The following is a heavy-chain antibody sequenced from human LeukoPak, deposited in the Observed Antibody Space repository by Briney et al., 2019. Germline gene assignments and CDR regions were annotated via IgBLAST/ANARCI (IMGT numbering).Heavy chain of an antibody. CDR2: IIPIFGTA. Sequence: SVTVSCTASGGTFSSYAISWVRQAPGQGLEWMGGIIPIFGTANYAQKFQGRVTITADESTSTAYMELSSLRSEDTAVYFCARGPGYCSSTSCYEGAFDIWGQGTMVTVSS. D-gene: IGHD2-2*01. CDR3: ARGPGYCSSTSCYEGAFDI. CDR1: GGTFSSYA. J-gene: IGHJ3*02. V-gene: IGHV1-69*13.